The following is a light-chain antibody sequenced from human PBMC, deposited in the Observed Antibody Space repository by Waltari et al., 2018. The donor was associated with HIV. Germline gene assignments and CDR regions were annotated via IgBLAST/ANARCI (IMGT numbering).Light chain of an antibody. CDR3: HSYDSSLSGYV. CDR1: SSNIGSGYD. J-gene: IGLJ1*01. V-gene: IGLV1-40*01. Sequence: QSVLTQPPSVSGAPGQRVTISCTGSSSNIGSGYDVHWYQQLPGTAPNRLISGNNNRPSGVPDRFSASKSGTSASLAITGLQVEDEADYYCHSYDSSLSGYVFGTGTKVTV. CDR2: GNN.